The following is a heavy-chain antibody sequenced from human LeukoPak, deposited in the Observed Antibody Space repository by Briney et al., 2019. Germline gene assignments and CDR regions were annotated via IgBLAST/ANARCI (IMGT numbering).Heavy chain of an antibody. D-gene: IGHD2-15*01. V-gene: IGHV1-58*01. Sequence: SVKVSCKASGFTFTTSAVQWVRQARGQRLEWIGWIVVGSGNTNYAQKFQERVTITRDMSTSTAYMELSSLRSEATAVYYCAADCSGGSCYPKEGNDAFDIWGQGTMVTVSS. CDR3: AADCSGGSCYPKEGNDAFDI. J-gene: IGHJ3*02. CDR2: IVVGSGNT. CDR1: GFTFTTSA.